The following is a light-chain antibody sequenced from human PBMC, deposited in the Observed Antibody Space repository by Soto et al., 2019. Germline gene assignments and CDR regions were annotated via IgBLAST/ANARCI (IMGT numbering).Light chain of an antibody. J-gene: IGKJ1*01. CDR1: QSVTNY. V-gene: IGKV3-11*01. Sequence: EIVLTQSPATLSLSPGERATLSCRASQSVTNYLVWYQQKPGQPPRLLFYDEFNRATGIPARFSGSGSGTDFTLTINSLEPEDFAVYYCQQYNNWPPKTFGQGTKVDIK. CDR2: DEF. CDR3: QQYNNWPPKT.